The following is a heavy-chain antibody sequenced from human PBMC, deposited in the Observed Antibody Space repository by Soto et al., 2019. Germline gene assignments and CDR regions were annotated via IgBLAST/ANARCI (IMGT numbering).Heavy chain of an antibody. Sequence: QVQLQESGPGLLKPSENLSLTCTVVGGSISGYYWSWIRQPAGKGLEWIGRVYNSERTTYNPSLKSRVTMSVDTSKNQFSLKLTSVTAADTAVYLCAREPLAHSYFDYWGQGTLVTVSS. CDR1: GGSISGYY. CDR3: AREPLAHSYFDY. V-gene: IGHV4-4*07. CDR2: VYNSERT. J-gene: IGHJ4*02.